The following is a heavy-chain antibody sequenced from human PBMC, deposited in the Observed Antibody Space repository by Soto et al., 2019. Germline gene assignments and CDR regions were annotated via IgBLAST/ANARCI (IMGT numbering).Heavy chain of an antibody. D-gene: IGHD3-3*01. CDR1: GDSVSRDSAA. Sequence: PSQTLARTCAISGDSVSRDSAAWNWIRQSPSRGLEWLGRTYYRSKWYNDYAVSVKSRITINPDTSKNQFSLQLNSVTPEDTAVYYCARVGDFWSEIDYWGQGTLVTVSS. V-gene: IGHV6-1*01. CDR3: ARVGDFWSEIDY. CDR2: TYYRSKWYN. J-gene: IGHJ4*02.